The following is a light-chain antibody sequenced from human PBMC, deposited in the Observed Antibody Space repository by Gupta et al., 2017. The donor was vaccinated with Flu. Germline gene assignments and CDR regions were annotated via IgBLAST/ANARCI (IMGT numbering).Light chain of an antibody. V-gene: IGKV3-20*01. CDR1: QRVSGSY. CDR2: GVS. CDR3: HQYANSPET. J-gene: IGKJ1*01. Sequence: ERATLSCRASQRVSGSYLAWYQQKRGQGPRLVVYGVSRRATGIPDRFSGSESGTDFTLTISRLEPEDFTVYYCHQYANSPETFGLGTKVEIK.